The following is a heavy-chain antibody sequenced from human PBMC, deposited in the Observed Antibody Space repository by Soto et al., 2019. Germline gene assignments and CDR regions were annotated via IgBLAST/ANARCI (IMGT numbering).Heavy chain of an antibody. J-gene: IGHJ6*02. CDR2: IRSRANNYAT. V-gene: IGHV3-73*01. Sequence: GGPLRLSCAASGFIFSGSAIHWVRQAPGKGLEWVGRIRSRANNYATSSGASVRGRFPFFRDDSKNIGYLQMNTLKTEDTAIYYCARGQQAAIGDYYYHGLDVWGQGTSVTV. CDR3: ARGQQAAIGDYYYHGLDV. CDR1: GFIFSGSA. D-gene: IGHD3-10*01.